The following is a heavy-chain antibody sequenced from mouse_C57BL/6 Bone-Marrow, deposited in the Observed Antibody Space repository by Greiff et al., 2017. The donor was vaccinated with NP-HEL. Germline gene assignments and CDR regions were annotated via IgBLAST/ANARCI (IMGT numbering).Heavy chain of an antibody. Sequence: EVKLQESGGGLVQPGGSLKLSCAASGFTFSDYGMAWVRQAPRKGPEWVAFISNLAYSIYYADTVTGRFTISRENAKNTLDLEMSSLRSEDTAMYYCARQGTGTFFDYWGQGTTLTVSS. CDR1: GFTFSDYG. V-gene: IGHV5-15*01. CDR3: ARQGTGTFFDY. D-gene: IGHD4-1*01. J-gene: IGHJ2*01. CDR2: ISNLAYSI.